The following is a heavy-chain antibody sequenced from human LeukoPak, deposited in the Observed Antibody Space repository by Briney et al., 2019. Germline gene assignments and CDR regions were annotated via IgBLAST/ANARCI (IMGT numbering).Heavy chain of an antibody. CDR2: IYHSGTT. D-gene: IGHD3-10*01. CDR3: AIKPPSGWFGTGWLDP. CDR1: GGSISNNNW. Sequence: ASGTPSLTCSVSGGSISNNNWWSWVRQSPGKGLEWIGNIYHSGTTHYNPSLKSRATISVDKSKNQFSLKLNSVTAADTAVYYCAIKPPSGWFGTGWLDPWGQGTLVTVSS. J-gene: IGHJ5*02. V-gene: IGHV4-4*02.